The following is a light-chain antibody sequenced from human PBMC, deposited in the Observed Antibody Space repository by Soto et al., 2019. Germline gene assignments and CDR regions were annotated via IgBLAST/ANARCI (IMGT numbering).Light chain of an antibody. CDR1: QSVSSY. CDR2: DAS. V-gene: IGKV3-11*01. J-gene: IGKJ1*01. CDR3: QQRSNWPPWT. Sequence: DIVLKQSPATLSLSPGERATLSCRASQSVSSYLAWYQQKPGQAPRLLIYDASNRATGIPARFSGSGSGTDFTLTISSLEPEDFAVYYCQQRSNWPPWTFGQGTKVDNK.